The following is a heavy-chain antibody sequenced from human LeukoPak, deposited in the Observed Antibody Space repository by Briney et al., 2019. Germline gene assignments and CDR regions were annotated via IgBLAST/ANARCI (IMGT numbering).Heavy chain of an antibody. CDR1: GFTFSSYA. Sequence: GRSLRLSCAASGFTFSSYAMHWVRQAPGKGLEWVAVISYDGSNKYYADSVKGQFTISRDNSKNTLYLQMNSLRAEDTAVYYCARARGYSYGPWDYWGQGALVTVSS. CDR3: ARARGYSYGPWDY. CDR2: ISYDGSNK. V-gene: IGHV3-30-3*01. D-gene: IGHD5-18*01. J-gene: IGHJ4*02.